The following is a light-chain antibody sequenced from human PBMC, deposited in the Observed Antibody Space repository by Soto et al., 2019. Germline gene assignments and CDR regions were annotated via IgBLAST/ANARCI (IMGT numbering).Light chain of an antibody. Sequence: DIQMTQSPSTLSASVGDRVTITCRASPRISSGLAWYQQKPGKAPKLLSYKAFSLENGVPSRFSGRRSGTEFTITISSLQPDDFATDYCQQYDSYPWTCGEGTKVEIK. CDR2: KAF. J-gene: IGKJ1*01. V-gene: IGKV1-5*03. CDR3: QQYDSYPWT. CDR1: PRISSG.